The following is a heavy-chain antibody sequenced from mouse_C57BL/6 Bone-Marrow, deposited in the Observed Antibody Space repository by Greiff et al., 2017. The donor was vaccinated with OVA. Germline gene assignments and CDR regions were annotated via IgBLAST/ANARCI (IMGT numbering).Heavy chain of an antibody. D-gene: IGHD1-1*01. Sequence: EVKLVESGGGLVQPGESLKLSCESNEYEFPSHDMSWVRKTPEKRLELVAAINSDGGSTYYPDTMERRFIISRDNTKKTLYLQMSSLRSEDTALYYCARHTGVYYGSSYRGYAMDYWGQGTSVTVSS. V-gene: IGHV5-2*03. J-gene: IGHJ4*01. CDR1: EYEFPSHD. CDR3: ARHTGVYYGSSYRGYAMDY. CDR2: INSDGGST.